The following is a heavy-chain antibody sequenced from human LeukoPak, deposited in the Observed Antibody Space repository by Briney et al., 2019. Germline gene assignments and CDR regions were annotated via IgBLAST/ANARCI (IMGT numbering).Heavy chain of an antibody. Sequence: GGSLRLSCAASGFSFSIYAMHWVRQAPGMGPEWVAVVSHDGSTKYYTDSVRGRFTISRDNSKNTFFLQLNGLRTGDTAVYYCARAIMGTENLDYWGQGTLVTVSS. J-gene: IGHJ4*02. D-gene: IGHD5-18*01. CDR1: GFSFSIYA. CDR2: VSHDGSTK. CDR3: ARAIMGTENLDY. V-gene: IGHV3-30*10.